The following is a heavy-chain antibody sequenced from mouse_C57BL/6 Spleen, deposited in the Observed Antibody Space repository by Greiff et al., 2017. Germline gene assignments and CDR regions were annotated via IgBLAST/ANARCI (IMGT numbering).Heavy chain of an antibody. D-gene: IGHD2-14*01. CDR1: GYTFTDYY. CDR2: IYPGSGNT. CDR3: ARIGAWFAY. V-gene: IGHV1-76*01. Sequence: VQLVESGAELVRPGASVKLSCKASGYTFTDYYINWVKQRPGQGLEWIARIYPGSGNTYYNEKFKGKATLTAEKSSSTAYMQLSSLTSEDSAVYFCARIGAWFAYWGQGTLVTVSA. J-gene: IGHJ3*01.